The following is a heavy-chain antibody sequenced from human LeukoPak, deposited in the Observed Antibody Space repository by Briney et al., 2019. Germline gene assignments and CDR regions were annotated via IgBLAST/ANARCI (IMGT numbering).Heavy chain of an antibody. J-gene: IGHJ6*02. CDR3: ARVSGFYYYGSGTANYYYYGMDV. CDR1: GGSFSGYY. V-gene: IGHV4-34*01. CDR2: INHSGST. Sequence: SETLSLTCAVYGGSFSGYYWSWIRQPPGKGLEWIGEINHSGSTNYNPSPKSRVTISVDTSKNQFSLKLSSVTAADTAVYYCARVSGFYYYGSGTANYYYYGMDVWGQGTTVTVSS. D-gene: IGHD3-10*01.